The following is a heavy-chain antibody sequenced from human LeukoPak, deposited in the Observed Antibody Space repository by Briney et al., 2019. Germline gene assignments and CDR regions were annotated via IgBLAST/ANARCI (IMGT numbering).Heavy chain of an antibody. CDR2: IKQDGSEK. J-gene: IGHJ4*02. D-gene: IGHD1-26*01. CDR3: ARERGALGY. Sequence: GGSLRLSCAASGFTFSSHWMSWVRQAPGKGLEWVANIKQDGSEKYYVDSVKGRFTISRDNAKNSLYLQMNSLRAEDTAVYYCARERGALGYWGQGTLVTVSS. V-gene: IGHV3-7*01. CDR1: GFTFSSHW.